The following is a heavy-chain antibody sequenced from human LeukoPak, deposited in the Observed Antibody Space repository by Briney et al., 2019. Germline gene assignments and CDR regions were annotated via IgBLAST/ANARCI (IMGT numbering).Heavy chain of an antibody. J-gene: IGHJ4*02. CDR1: GASISNYY. V-gene: IGHV4-4*09. Sequence: SETLSLTCTVSGASISNYYWSWIRQTPEKGLEWMGHIHSSGGSSYYPSLKSRLTLSIDTSRNQLSLKLPSVTAADTAVYFCARLGSYHDFRGQGALVTVSS. D-gene: IGHD1-26*01. CDR2: IHSSGGS. CDR3: ARLGSYHDF.